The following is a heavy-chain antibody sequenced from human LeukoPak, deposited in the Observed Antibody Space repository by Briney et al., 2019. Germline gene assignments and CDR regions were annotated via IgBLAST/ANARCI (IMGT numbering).Heavy chain of an antibody. CDR3: ARTQGAFDI. J-gene: IGHJ3*02. V-gene: IGHV3-30*04. CDR1: GFTFSSYA. Sequence: GTSLRLSCAASGFTFSSYAIHWVRQAPGKGLEWVAVISFDGTDAFYADSVKGRFTISRDNSKNTLYLQMNSLRADDTAVYYCARTQGAFDIWGQGTMVTVSS. CDR2: ISFDGTDA.